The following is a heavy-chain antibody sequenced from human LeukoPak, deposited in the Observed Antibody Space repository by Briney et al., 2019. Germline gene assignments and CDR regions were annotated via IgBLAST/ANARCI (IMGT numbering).Heavy chain of an antibody. Sequence: PGGSLRLSCAASGFTFSSYSMNWVRQAPGKGLEWVSSISSSSSYIYYADSVRGRFTISRDNAKNSLYLQMNSLRAEDTAVYYCARAPFYGSGKLYYYYYMDVWGKGTTVTVSS. CDR3: ARAPFYGSGKLYYYYYMDV. CDR2: ISSSSSYI. J-gene: IGHJ6*03. V-gene: IGHV3-21*01. CDR1: GFTFSSYS. D-gene: IGHD3-10*01.